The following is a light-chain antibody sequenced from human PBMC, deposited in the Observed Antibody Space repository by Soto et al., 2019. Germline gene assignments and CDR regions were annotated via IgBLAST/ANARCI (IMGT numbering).Light chain of an antibody. CDR1: QSVSGSY. V-gene: IGKV3-20*01. CDR3: QQYATSPT. Sequence: EMVMTQSPGTLSVSPGERATLSCRASQSVSGSYLAWYQQRPGQAPRLLISGASSRATGIPDRFSGSGSGTDFTLTISRLEPEDFAVFHCQQYATSPTFGQGTRLEVK. J-gene: IGKJ5*01. CDR2: GAS.